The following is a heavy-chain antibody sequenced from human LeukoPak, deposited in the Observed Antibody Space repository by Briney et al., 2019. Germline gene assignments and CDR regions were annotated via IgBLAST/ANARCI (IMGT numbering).Heavy chain of an antibody. D-gene: IGHD3-22*01. CDR3: AKVDDYYDSSGYYYGY. Sequence: GGSLRLSCAASGFTFSSYAMSWVRQAQGKGLEWVSAISGSGGSTYYADSVKGRFTISRDNSKNTLYLQMNSLRAEDTAVYYCAKVDDYYDSSGYYYGYWGQGTLVTVSS. CDR1: GFTFSSYA. CDR2: ISGSGGST. J-gene: IGHJ4*02. V-gene: IGHV3-23*01.